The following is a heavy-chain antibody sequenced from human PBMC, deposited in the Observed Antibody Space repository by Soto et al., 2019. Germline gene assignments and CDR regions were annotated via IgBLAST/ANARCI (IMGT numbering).Heavy chain of an antibody. D-gene: IGHD2-15*01. Sequence: GGSLRLSCAASGFTFKDYDMHWVRQIPGKGLEWVAHISWNSGSLAYEDSVKGRFTISRDNARNSLYLQMNSLRPEDAALYYCAKETCSGGSCFPTFDFWGQGTLVTVSS. CDR3: AKETCSGGSCFPTFDF. J-gene: IGHJ4*02. CDR2: ISWNSGSL. CDR1: GFTFKDYD. V-gene: IGHV3-9*01.